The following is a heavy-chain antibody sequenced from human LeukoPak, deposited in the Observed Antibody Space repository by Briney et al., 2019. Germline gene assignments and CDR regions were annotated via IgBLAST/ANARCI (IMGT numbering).Heavy chain of an antibody. Sequence: GESLKISCKVSGYKFTNYWLGWVRQMPGKGLEWMGIIYPGDSDTRFSPSFQGQVTLSADKYLNTAYLQWSSLQASDTAIYYCARWRAQYYFDYLGQGTLVTVAS. V-gene: IGHV5-51*01. CDR1: GYKFTNYW. J-gene: IGHJ4*02. CDR3: ARWRAQYYFDY. D-gene: IGHD2/OR15-2a*01. CDR2: IYPGDSDT.